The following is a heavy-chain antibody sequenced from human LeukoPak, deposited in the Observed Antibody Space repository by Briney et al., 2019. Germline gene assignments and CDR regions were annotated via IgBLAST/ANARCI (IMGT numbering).Heavy chain of an antibody. V-gene: IGHV3-69-1*01. Sequence: GGSLRLSCVASGFTFSSYTMNWVRQAPGKGLEWLSSISPSGSTSYAASVKGRFTISRDNSKNTLYLQMNSLRAEDTAVYHCAKDFSMIVLVTLDPIDAFDIWGQGTMVTVSS. D-gene: IGHD3-22*01. CDR1: GFTFSSYT. CDR3: AKDFSMIVLVTLDPIDAFDI. CDR2: ISPSGST. J-gene: IGHJ3*02.